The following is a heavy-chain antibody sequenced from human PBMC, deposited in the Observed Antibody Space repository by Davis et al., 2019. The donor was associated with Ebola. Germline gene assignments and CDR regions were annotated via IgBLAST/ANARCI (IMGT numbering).Heavy chain of an antibody. V-gene: IGHV1-18*01. CDR2: ISAYNGNT. CDR3: ARDQPIKPHIAVAGTPDY. J-gene: IGHJ4*02. CDR1: GYTFTSYG. Sequence: ASVKVSCKASGYTFTSYGISWVRQAPGQGLEWMGWISAYNGNTNYAQKLQGRVTMTTDTSTSTAYMELRSLRSDDTAVYYCARDQPIKPHIAVAGTPDYWGQGTLVTVSS. D-gene: IGHD6-19*01.